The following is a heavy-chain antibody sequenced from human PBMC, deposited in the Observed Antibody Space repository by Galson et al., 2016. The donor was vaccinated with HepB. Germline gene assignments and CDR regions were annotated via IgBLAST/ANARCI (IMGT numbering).Heavy chain of an antibody. CDR2: ISDRSTRT. V-gene: IGHV3-23*01. J-gene: IGHJ4*02. CDR1: GFTFSTYT. Sequence: SLRLSCAASGFTFSTYTMSWVRQAPGKGLEWVSGISDRSTRTNYADSVKGRFTISRDNSKNTLYLQMNSLRAEDTAVYYCAKYLALYNSGAGYFDYWGQGTLVTVSS. D-gene: IGHD6-19*01. CDR3: AKYLALYNSGAGYFDY.